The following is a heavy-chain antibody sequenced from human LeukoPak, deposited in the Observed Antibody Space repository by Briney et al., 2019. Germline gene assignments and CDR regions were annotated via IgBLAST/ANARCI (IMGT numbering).Heavy chain of an antibody. J-gene: IGHJ4*02. Sequence: PSETLSLTCTVSGGSISSSSYYWGWIRQPPVKGLEWIGSIYYSGSTYYNPSLKSRVTISVDTSKNQFSLKLSSVTAADTAVYYCARSLWQWLVFGYWGQGTLVTVSS. V-gene: IGHV4-39*01. D-gene: IGHD6-19*01. CDR3: ARSLWQWLVFGY. CDR2: IYYSGST. CDR1: GGSISSSSYY.